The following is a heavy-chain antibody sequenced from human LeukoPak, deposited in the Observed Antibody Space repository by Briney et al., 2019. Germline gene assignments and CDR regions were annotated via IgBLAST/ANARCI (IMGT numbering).Heavy chain of an antibody. Sequence: GGSLRLSCAASGFTFSNYGMHWVRQAPGKGLEWVSVISSDGGTKYYADSVKGRFTISRDNSKNTLYLEMNSLRTEDTAVYYCGKELEWELHAYDIWGQGTMVTVSS. V-gene: IGHV3-30*18. CDR1: GFTFSNYG. J-gene: IGHJ3*02. CDR2: ISSDGGTK. CDR3: GKELEWELHAYDI. D-gene: IGHD1-26*01.